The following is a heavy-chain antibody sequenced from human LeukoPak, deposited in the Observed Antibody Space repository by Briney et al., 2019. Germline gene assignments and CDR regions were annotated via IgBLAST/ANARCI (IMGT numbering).Heavy chain of an antibody. CDR1: GESIKSTSNY. CDR2: IYYSTNT. J-gene: IGHJ4*02. CDR3: VRRVAGTFYFDK. D-gene: IGHD6-19*01. V-gene: IGHV4-39*01. Sequence: RSETLSLTCSVSGESIKSTSNYWAWVRQPPGKGLESIGHIYYSTNTYYNSSLKSRVTISDDTSKNQVSLSLRSVTAADTALYFCVRRVAGTFYFDKWGEGSLVSVSS.